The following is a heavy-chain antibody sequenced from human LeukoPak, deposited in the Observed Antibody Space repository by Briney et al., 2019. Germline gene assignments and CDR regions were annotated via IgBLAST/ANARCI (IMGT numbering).Heavy chain of an antibody. D-gene: IGHD6-13*01. CDR2: IKQDGREK. CDR3: ARSGGIAAAGTMY. J-gene: IGHJ4*02. Sequence: GGSLRLSCAASGFTFSSYWMSWVRQAAGKGLELVANIKQDGREKYHLDSVKGLFTIARDNAKTSLYLQMNSLRAEDTAVYYCARSGGIAAAGTMYWGQGTLVTVSS. V-gene: IGHV3-7*01. CDR1: GFTFSSYW.